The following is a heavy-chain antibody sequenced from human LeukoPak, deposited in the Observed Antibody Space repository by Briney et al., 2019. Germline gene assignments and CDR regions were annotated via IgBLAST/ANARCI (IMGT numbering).Heavy chain of an antibody. Sequence: ASVKVSCKASGYXFTGYYIHWVRQAPGQGHEWLGWINPNSGGTNYARQFQGRVTMTRDTSISTAYMELSRLTSDDTAVYFCARDRGSAGGTDYWGQGTLVTVSS. CDR2: INPNSGGT. D-gene: IGHD6-13*01. J-gene: IGHJ4*02. CDR1: GYXFTGYY. CDR3: ARDRGSAGGTDY. V-gene: IGHV1-2*02.